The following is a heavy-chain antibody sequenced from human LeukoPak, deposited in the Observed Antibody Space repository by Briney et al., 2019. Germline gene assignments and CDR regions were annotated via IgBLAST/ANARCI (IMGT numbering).Heavy chain of an antibody. D-gene: IGHD6-19*01. V-gene: IGHV3-48*03. Sequence: GGSLRLSCAASGFTFSSDEMNCVRQAPGKGLEWVSDISSSGSTIYYADSVKGRFTISRDNAKNSLYLQMNSLRAEDTAVYYCARDGTNSRIAVAYDAFYIWGQGTMVTVSS. CDR1: GFTFSSDE. CDR2: ISSSGSTI. CDR3: ARDGTNSRIAVAYDAFYI. J-gene: IGHJ3*02.